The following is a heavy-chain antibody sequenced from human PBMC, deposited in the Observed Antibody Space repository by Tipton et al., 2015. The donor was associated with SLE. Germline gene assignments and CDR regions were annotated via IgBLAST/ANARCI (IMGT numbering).Heavy chain of an antibody. V-gene: IGHV4-34*01. J-gene: IGHJ3*01. CDR2: INHTGGT. Sequence: TLSLTCAVYGGSFSDYYWSWFRQTPGEGLEWIGEINHTGGTNYNPSLESRVTMSVDTSKNQFSLKLRSVTAADTAMYYCGRERKYVGRFRELVAPDLWGQGTAITVSS. CDR3: GRERKYVGRFRELVAPDL. CDR1: GGSFSDYY. D-gene: IGHD1-26*01.